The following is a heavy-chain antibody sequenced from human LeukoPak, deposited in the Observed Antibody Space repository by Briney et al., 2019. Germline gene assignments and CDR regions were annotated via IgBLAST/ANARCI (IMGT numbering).Heavy chain of an antibody. CDR1: GGSLSGYY. J-gene: IGHJ4*02. D-gene: IGHD2-2*01. V-gene: IGHV4-34*01. CDR2: INHSGST. Sequence: PSETLSLTCAVYGGSLSGYYWSWIRQPPGKGLEWIGEINHSGSTNYNPSLKSRVTISVDTSKNQFSLKLSSVTAADTAVYYCARGRGYCSSTSCYWDYWGQGTLVTVSS. CDR3: ARGRGYCSSTSCYWDY.